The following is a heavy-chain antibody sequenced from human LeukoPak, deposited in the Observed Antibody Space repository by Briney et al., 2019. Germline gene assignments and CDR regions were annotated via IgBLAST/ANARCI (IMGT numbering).Heavy chain of an antibody. CDR2: ISYDGSNK. CDR1: GFTFSSYA. Sequence: GRSLRLSCAASGFTFSSYAMHWDRQAPGKGLEWVAVISYDGSNKYYADSVKGRFTISRDNSKNTLYLQMHSLRAEDTAVYYCAGEGYSYGYDYWGQGTLVTVSS. D-gene: IGHD5-18*01. CDR3: AGEGYSYGYDY. V-gene: IGHV3-30*04. J-gene: IGHJ4*02.